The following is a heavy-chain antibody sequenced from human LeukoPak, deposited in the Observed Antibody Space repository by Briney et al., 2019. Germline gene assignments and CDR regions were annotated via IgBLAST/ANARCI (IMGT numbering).Heavy chain of an antibody. CDR3: ARDLGYCSGGSCYGPT. CDR2: ISAYNGNT. Sequence: ASVKVSCKASGYTFTSYGISGVRQAPGQGGEGMGWISAYNGNTNYAQKLQGRVTMTTDTSTSTAYMELRSLRSDDTAVYYCARDLGYCSGGSCYGPTWGQGTLVTVSS. V-gene: IGHV1-18*01. D-gene: IGHD2-15*01. J-gene: IGHJ5*02. CDR1: GYTFTSYG.